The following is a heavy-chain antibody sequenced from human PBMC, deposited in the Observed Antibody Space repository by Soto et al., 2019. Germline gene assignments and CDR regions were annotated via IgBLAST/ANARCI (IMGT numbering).Heavy chain of an antibody. J-gene: IGHJ6*02. CDR1: GFTFSSYA. D-gene: IGHD3-3*01. V-gene: IGHV3-23*01. Sequence: EVQLLESGGGLVQPGGSLRLSCAASGFTFSSYAMSWVRQAPGKGLEWVSAISCSGGSTYYADSVKGRFTISRDNSKNTLYLQMNSLRAEDTAVYYCAKDTPIDDFWSGYTTNTYYGMDVWGQGTTVTVSS. CDR2: ISCSGGST. CDR3: AKDTPIDDFWSGYTTNTYYGMDV.